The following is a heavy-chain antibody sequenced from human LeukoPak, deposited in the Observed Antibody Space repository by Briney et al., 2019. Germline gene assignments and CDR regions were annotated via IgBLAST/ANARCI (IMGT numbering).Heavy chain of an antibody. Sequence: PGGSLTLSCAASGFTFSSYAMSWVRQAPGKGLEWVSAISGSVGSTYYADSVKGRFTISRDNSKNALYLQMNSLRAEDMAVYYCAQRHALDYWGQGTLVTVSS. CDR1: GFTFSSYA. CDR2: ISGSVGST. J-gene: IGHJ4*01. CDR3: AQRHALDY. V-gene: IGHV3-23*01.